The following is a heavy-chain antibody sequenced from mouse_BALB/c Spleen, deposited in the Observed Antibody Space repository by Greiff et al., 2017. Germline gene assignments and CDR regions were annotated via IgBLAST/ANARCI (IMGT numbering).Heavy chain of an antibody. V-gene: IGHV5-6-5*01. CDR1: GFTFSSYA. J-gene: IGHJ2*01. CDR2: ISSGGST. CDR3: ARGYDYLDY. Sequence: EVKVVESGGGLVKPGGSLKLSCAASGFTFSSYAMSWVRQTPEKRLEWVASISSGGSTYYPDSVKGRFTISRDNARNILYLQMSSLRSEDTAMYYCARGYDYLDYWGQGTTLTVSS. D-gene: IGHD2-3*01.